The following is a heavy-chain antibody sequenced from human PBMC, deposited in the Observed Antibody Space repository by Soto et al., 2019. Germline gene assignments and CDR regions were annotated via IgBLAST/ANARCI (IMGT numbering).Heavy chain of an antibody. CDR3: ARSGGYCSGGSCYSDY. CDR1: GGSISSSSYY. Sequence: SETLSLTCTVSGGSISSSSYYWGWIRQPPGKGLEWIGSIYYSGSTYYNPSLKSRVTISVDTSKNQVSLKLSSVTAADTAVYYCARSGGYCSGGSCYSDYWGQGTLVTVSS. CDR2: IYYSGST. V-gene: IGHV4-39*07. D-gene: IGHD2-15*01. J-gene: IGHJ4*02.